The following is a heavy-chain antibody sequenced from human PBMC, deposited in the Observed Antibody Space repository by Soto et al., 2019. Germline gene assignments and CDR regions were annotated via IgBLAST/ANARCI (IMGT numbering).Heavy chain of an antibody. V-gene: IGHV3-21*01. CDR2: ISSGSSDT. D-gene: IGHD5-12*01. CDR1: GFTFTRVH. J-gene: IGHJ4*02. CDR3: ASVAY. Sequence: PGGSLRLSCEASGFTFTRVHMNWVRQVPGKGLEWVASISSGSSDTWYADSVKGRFIISRDNAQNSLFLQMNTLRPEDTAMYYCASVAYWGPGTQVTVSS.